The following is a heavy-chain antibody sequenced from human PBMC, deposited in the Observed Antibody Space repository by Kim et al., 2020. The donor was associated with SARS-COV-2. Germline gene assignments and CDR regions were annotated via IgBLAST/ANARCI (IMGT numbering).Heavy chain of an antibody. CDR3: ARDWSYGLDV. V-gene: IGHV3-74*01. J-gene: IGHJ6*02. CDR2: T. Sequence: TTYAYSVKGRFTISRDNAKSTLSLHMNSLRPEDTAVYYCARDWSYGLDVWGQGTTVTVSS.